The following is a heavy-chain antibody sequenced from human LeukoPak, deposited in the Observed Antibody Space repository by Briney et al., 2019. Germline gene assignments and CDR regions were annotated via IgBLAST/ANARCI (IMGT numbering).Heavy chain of an antibody. CDR2: ISSNSDNT. J-gene: IGHJ4*02. Sequence: ASVNVSCKATGYTFTSYGISWVRQAPGQGLEWMGWISSNSDNTNYAQKLQGRVTMTTDTSTSTAYMELRSLRSDDTALYFCARVAGIAAAGYFDYWGQGTLVTVSS. D-gene: IGHD6-13*01. V-gene: IGHV1-18*01. CDR3: ARVAGIAAAGYFDY. CDR1: GYTFTSYG.